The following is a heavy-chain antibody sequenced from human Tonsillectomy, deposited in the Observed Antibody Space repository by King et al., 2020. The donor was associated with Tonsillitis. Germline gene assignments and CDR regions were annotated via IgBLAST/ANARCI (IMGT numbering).Heavy chain of an antibody. V-gene: IGHV3-23*04. J-gene: IGHJ4*02. D-gene: IGHD5-12*01. CDR1: GFTFSSYA. Sequence: VQLVESGGGLVQPGRSLRLSCAASGFTFSSYAMSWVRQAPGKGLEWVSAISGGGGTTYYADSVKGRFTISRDNSKNTLYLQMNSLRAEDTAVYYCAKTSGSGYVAFDYWGQGTLVTVSS. CDR2: ISGGGGTT. CDR3: AKTSGSGYVAFDY.